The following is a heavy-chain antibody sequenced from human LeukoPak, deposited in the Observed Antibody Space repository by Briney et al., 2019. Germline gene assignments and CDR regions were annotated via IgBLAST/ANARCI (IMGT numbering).Heavy chain of an antibody. V-gene: IGHV4-39*07. CDR2: IYYSGST. CDR1: GGSISSSSYY. CDR3: ARDNQERGSYIDLNWFDP. Sequence: PSETLSLTCTVSGGSISSSSYYWGWIRQPPGKGLEWIGSIYYSGSTYYNPSLKSRVTISVDTSKNQFSLKLSSVTAADTAVYYCARDNQERGSYIDLNWFDPWGQGTLVTVSS. J-gene: IGHJ5*02. D-gene: IGHD1-26*01.